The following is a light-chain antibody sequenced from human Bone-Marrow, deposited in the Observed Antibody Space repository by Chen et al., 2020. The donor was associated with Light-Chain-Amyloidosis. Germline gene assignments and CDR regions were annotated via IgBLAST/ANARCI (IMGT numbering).Light chain of an antibody. CDR2: EVS. Sequence: QSALTQPASVSGSPGQSITISCTGTSRDIGTFNYVSWYQQHPGKAPRLIIFEVSNRPSGVSDRCSGSKSGNTASLTISGLQPGDEAEFYCSSYTSTTTDVIFGGGTKLTVL. J-gene: IGLJ2*01. CDR1: SRDIGTFNY. V-gene: IGLV2-14*01. CDR3: SSYTSTTTDVI.